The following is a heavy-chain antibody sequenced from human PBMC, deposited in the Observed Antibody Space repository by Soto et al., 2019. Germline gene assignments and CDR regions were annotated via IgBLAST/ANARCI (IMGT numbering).Heavy chain of an antibody. CDR2: IYHSGST. Sequence: QVQLQESGPGLVKPSGTLSLTCAVSGGSISSSNWWSWVRQPPGKGLEWIGEIYHSGSTNYNPSLNSRVPISVDKSTDQFSLKPASVTAADTAVYYCAKVSGSYYDGMDVWGQGTTVTVSS. CDR1: GGSISSSNW. CDR3: AKVSGSYYDGMDV. J-gene: IGHJ6*02. V-gene: IGHV4-4*02. D-gene: IGHD1-26*01.